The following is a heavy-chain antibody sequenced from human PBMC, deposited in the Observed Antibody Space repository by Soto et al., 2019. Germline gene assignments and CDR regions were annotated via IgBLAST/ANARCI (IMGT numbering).Heavy chain of an antibody. CDR3: AKDRLGYYFDY. V-gene: IGHV3-30*18. Sequence: GGSLRLSCAASGFTFSSYGMHWVRQAPGKGLEWVAVISYDGSNKYYADSVKGRFTISRDNSKNTLYLQMNSLRAEDTAVYYCAKDRLGYYFDYWGQGTLVTVSS. CDR1: GFTFSSYG. D-gene: IGHD3-16*01. J-gene: IGHJ4*02. CDR2: ISYDGSNK.